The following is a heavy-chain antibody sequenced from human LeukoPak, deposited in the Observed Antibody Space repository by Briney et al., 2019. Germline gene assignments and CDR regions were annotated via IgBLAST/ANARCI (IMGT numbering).Heavy chain of an antibody. V-gene: IGHV3-30*18. J-gene: IGHJ1*01. CDR3: AKDFAKYCSGGCDFQD. CDR2: ISYDGPNK. Sequence: AGESLRLSCAASGFTFSNYAMHWVRQAPGKGLEWVAVISYDGPNKYYADSVKGRFTISRDNSKNMLFLQMNSLKPEDTALYYCAKDFAKYCSGGCDFQDWGQGTLVTVSS. D-gene: IGHD2-15*01. CDR1: GFTFSNYA.